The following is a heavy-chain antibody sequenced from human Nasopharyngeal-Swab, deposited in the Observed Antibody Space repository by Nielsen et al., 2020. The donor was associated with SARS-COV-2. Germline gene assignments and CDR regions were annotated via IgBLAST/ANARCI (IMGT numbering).Heavy chain of an antibody. V-gene: IGHV3-48*02. CDR3: ARDPGNSYANMDV. D-gene: IGHD5-18*01. CDR1: GFTFSTYS. J-gene: IGHJ6*02. CDR2: ISGGSSAI. Sequence: GGSLGLSCAASGFTFSTYSMNWVRQAPGKGLEWVSYISGGSSAIYYADSVKGRFTISRDNAKNSLYLQMNSLRDEDTAVYFCARDPGNSYANMDVWGQGTTVTVSS.